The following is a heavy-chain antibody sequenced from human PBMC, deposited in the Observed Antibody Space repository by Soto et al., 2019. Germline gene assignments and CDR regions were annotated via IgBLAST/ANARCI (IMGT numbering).Heavy chain of an antibody. CDR2: IWSDGTKK. J-gene: IGHJ4*02. CDR1: GCAFSNYG. V-gene: IGHV3-33*01. CDR3: ARDWWEEPAGKETVSQFDY. D-gene: IGHD6-13*01. Sequence: QVHLVESGGGVVQPGRSLTLSCTASGCAFSNYGIHWVRQAPGRGLEWVAVIWSDGTKKFYAGSVRGRFTISRDNSKNTIYLQMNSLRAEDTAVYYCARDWWEEPAGKETVSQFDYWGQGTLVTVSS.